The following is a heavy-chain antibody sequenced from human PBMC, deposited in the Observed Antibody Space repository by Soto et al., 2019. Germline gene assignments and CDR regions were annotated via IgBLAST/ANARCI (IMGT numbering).Heavy chain of an antibody. V-gene: IGHV1-2*02. CDR2: LNPNSGVT. Sequence: ASVKVSCKASGYTFSAYYTHWVRQAPGQGLEWMGWLNPNSGVTNYAQNFQDRVTMTRDTSISTAYMELSSLRSDDTAVYYCAREPMVRGVTSAFDLWGQGTMVT. D-gene: IGHD3-10*01. CDR3: AREPMVRGVTSAFDL. CDR1: GYTFSAYY. J-gene: IGHJ3*01.